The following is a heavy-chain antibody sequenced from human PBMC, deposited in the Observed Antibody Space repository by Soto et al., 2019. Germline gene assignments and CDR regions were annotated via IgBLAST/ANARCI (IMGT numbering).Heavy chain of an antibody. Sequence: QVQLQESGPGLVKPSQTLSLTCTVSGGSISSGNYYWSWIRQPPGKGLEWIGFISYSGTTHYSASLRSRVSISVDTSKNPFSLDLSSVTAAHTAVYYCATLGTPVTGLYYFDYWGQGTLVTVSS. CDR2: ISYSGTT. CDR3: ATLGTPVTGLYYFDY. D-gene: IGHD1-7*01. CDR1: GGSISSGNYY. V-gene: IGHV4-30-4*01. J-gene: IGHJ4*02.